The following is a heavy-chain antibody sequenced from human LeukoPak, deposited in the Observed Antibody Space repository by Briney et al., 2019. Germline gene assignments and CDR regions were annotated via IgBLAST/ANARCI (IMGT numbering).Heavy chain of an antibody. D-gene: IGHD6-19*01. Sequence: PGGSLRLSCADSGFTFSRYAVSCVRQAPGKGLEWVSAISGSGGSTYYADSVKGRFTISRDNSKNPLYLQMNSLRAEHAAVYYCAKDQEAVAGQTPFDYWGQGTLVTVSS. CDR3: AKDQEAVAGQTPFDY. CDR1: GFTFSRYA. J-gene: IGHJ4*02. V-gene: IGHV3-23*01. CDR2: ISGSGGST.